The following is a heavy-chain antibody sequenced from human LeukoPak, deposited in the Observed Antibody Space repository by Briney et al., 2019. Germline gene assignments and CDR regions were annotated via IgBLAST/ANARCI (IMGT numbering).Heavy chain of an antibody. Sequence: GASVKVSCKASGGTFSSYAISWVRQAPGQGLEWMGRIIPIFGTANYAQKFQGRVTITTDESTSTAYMELSSLRSEDTAVYYCAGVPPVNPNWFDPWGQGTLVTVSS. V-gene: IGHV1-69*05. J-gene: IGHJ5*02. CDR3: AGVPPVNPNWFDP. CDR1: GGTFSSYA. CDR2: IIPIFGTA.